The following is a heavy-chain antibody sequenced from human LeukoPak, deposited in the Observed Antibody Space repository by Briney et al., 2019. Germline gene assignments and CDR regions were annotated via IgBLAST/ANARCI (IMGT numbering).Heavy chain of an antibody. V-gene: IGHV3-7*04. CDR2: IKQDGSKK. CDR1: GFPFSSYW. Sequence: GGSLRLSSVASGFPFSSYWMTWVRPAPGKGMEWVANIKQDGSKKSYVDSVKGRFTISRDNAKNSLYLQMNSLRAEDTAIYYCTRVGYIDEGIDYWGQGTLVTVSS. J-gene: IGHJ4*02. CDR3: TRVGYIDEGIDY. D-gene: IGHD5-24*01.